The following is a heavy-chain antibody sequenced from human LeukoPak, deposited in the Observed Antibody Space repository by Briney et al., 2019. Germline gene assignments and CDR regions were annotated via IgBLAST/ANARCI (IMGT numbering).Heavy chain of an antibody. D-gene: IGHD2-21*02. CDR1: GFTFSSYW. V-gene: IGHV3-74*01. J-gene: IGHJ4*02. CDR2: INSDGSST. CDR3: ARAVTAFSSFDY. Sequence: GESLRLSCAASGFTFSSYWMHWVRQAPGKGLVWVSRINSDGSSTSYADSVKGRFTISRDNAKNTLYLQMNSLRAEDTAVYYCARAVTAFSSFDYWGQGTLVTVSS.